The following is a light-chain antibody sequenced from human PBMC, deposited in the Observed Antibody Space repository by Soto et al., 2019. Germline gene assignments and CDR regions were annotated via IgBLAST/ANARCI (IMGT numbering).Light chain of an antibody. Sequence: SYELTQPPSVSVSPGQTARITCSGDALSSQYAYWYQQKPGQAPVLVIYEDSERPSGIPERFSGSTSGTTVTLTVSGVQAEDEADYYCQSADSSGTYYVVFGGGTKLTVL. CDR3: QSADSSGTYYVV. J-gene: IGLJ2*01. V-gene: IGLV3-25*03. CDR1: ALSSQY. CDR2: EDS.